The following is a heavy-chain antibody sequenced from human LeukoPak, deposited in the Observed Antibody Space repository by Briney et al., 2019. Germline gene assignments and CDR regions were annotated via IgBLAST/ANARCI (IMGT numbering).Heavy chain of an antibody. CDR1: GYSISSGYY. J-gene: IGHJ4*02. V-gene: IGHV4-38-2*01. CDR2: IYHSGST. D-gene: IGHD2-15*01. CDR3: ASLQLLGRYYFDS. Sequence: SETLSLTCAVSGYSISSGYYWGWIRQPPGKGLEWIGSIYHSGSTYYNPSLKSRVTISVDTSKNQFSLKLSSVTATDTAVYYCASLQLLGRYYFDSWGQGTLVTVSS.